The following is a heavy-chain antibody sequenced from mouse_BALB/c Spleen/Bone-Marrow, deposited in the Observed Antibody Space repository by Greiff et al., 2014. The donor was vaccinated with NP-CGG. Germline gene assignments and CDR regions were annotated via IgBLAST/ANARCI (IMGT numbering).Heavy chain of an antibody. CDR2: IHPGNSET. CDR3: TTLSRNNFDY. Sequence: EVKLMESGTVLARPGAAVKMSCKASGYTLSNYWMHWIKQRPGQGLEWIGTIHPGNSETTYNQKFKGKAKLTAVTSTSTAYMELSSLTNEDSAVYYCTTLSRNNFDYWGQGTTLTVSS. V-gene: IGHV1-5*01. CDR1: GYTLSNYW. D-gene: IGHD5-1-1*01. J-gene: IGHJ2*01.